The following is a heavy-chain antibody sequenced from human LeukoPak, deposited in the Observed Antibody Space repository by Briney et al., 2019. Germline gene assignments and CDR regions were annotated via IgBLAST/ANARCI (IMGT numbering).Heavy chain of an antibody. V-gene: IGHV1-8*01. CDR3: ARDPADSSSWLDP. CDR1: GYTFTTYD. Sequence: ASVKVSCKASGYTFTTYDITWVRQATGQGLEWMGWMNPNSGNTGYAQKFQGRVTMTRDTSISTAYMELRSLRSDDTAVYYCARDPADSSSWLDPWGQGTLVTVSS. J-gene: IGHJ5*02. CDR2: MNPNSGNT. D-gene: IGHD6-13*01.